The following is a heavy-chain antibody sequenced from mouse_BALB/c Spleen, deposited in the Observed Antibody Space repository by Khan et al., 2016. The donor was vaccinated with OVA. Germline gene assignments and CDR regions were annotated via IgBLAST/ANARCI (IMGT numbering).Heavy chain of an antibody. CDR3: TRSFYSYYFDS. Sequence: EVQLQQSGTVLARPGTSVKMSCKASGYSFTSYWIHWVKQRPGQGLEWIGTIYPGISDTRYNQKFKAKAKLPAVTYASTAYMEFSGLTNEDSAVYFCTRSFYSYYFDSWGQGTTLTVSS. V-gene: IGHV1-5*01. CDR1: GYSFTSYW. CDR2: IYPGISDT. J-gene: IGHJ2*01. D-gene: IGHD1-1*01.